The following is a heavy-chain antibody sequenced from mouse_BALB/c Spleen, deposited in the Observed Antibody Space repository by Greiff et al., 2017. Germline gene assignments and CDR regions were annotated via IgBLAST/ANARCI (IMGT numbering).Heavy chain of an antibody. D-gene: IGHD2-3*01. V-gene: IGHV3-6*02. Sequence: VQLKQSGPGLVKPSQSLSLTCSVTGYSITSGYYWNWIRQFPGNKLEWMGYISYDGSNNYNPSLKNRISITRDTSKNQFFLKLNSVTTEDTATYYCARDDDGYYGYWGQGTTLTVSS. CDR2: ISYDGSN. CDR3: ARDDDGYYGY. J-gene: IGHJ2*01. CDR1: GYSITSGYY.